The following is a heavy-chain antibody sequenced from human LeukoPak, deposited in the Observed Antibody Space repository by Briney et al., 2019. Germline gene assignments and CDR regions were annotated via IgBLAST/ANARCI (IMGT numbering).Heavy chain of an antibody. D-gene: IGHD6-13*01. CDR2: ISYDGSSK. V-gene: IGHV3-30*03. CDR3: ATESSSWRFDY. Sequence: GGSLRLSCAASGFTFSNYGMHWVRQAPGKGLEWVAVISYDGSSKYYADSVKSRFTISRDNSKNTLSLQMNSLRAEDTAVYYCATESSSWRFDYWGQGTLVTVSS. CDR1: GFTFSNYG. J-gene: IGHJ4*02.